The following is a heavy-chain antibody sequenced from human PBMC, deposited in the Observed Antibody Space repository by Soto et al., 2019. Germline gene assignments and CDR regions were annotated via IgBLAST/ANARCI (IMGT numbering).Heavy chain of an antibody. D-gene: IGHD3-10*01. Sequence: SETLSLTFTVSGGSITSSYWTWIRQPPGKGLEWIGYIYYSGSTNYNPSLKSRVPISVVTSKNHFSLKLSFVTAADTAVYYCARALLWFGELSYYMDVWGKGTTVTVSS. V-gene: IGHV4-59*01. CDR1: GGSITSSY. CDR3: ARALLWFGELSYYMDV. J-gene: IGHJ6*03. CDR2: IYYSGST.